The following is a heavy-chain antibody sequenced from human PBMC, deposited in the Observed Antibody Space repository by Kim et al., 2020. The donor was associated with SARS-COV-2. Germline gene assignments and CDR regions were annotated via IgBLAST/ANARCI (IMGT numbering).Heavy chain of an antibody. CDR3: ARRVGGYFDY. V-gene: IGHV4-39*01. CDR2: T. D-gene: IGHD2-15*01. Sequence: TSSTPAPTERGTMSVDTSNNQFSLKLSSVTAADTAVYYCARRVGGYFDYWGQGTLVTVSS. J-gene: IGHJ4*02.